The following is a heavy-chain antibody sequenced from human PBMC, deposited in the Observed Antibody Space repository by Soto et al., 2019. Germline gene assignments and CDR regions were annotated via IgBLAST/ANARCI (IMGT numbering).Heavy chain of an antibody. Sequence: QVQLQESGPRLVKPSETLSLTCSVSGASISSNHWTWIRQPPGKGLEWIGCMYDSVTTRYDSFFNIRVTISIDTSKNQFSLNLSSVTAADTAVYYCVTDEMGGAGRGRWGQGTLVTVSS. D-gene: IGHD1-26*01. CDR1: GASISSNH. J-gene: IGHJ4*02. CDR3: VTDEMGGAGRGR. CDR2: MYDSVTT. V-gene: IGHV4-59*01.